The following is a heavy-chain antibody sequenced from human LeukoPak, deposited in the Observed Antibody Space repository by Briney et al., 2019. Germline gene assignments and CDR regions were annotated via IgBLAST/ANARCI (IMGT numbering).Heavy chain of an antibody. CDR2: ISSTSSYI. J-gene: IGHJ3*02. D-gene: IGHD2-2*02. CDR3: ARRDIVVVPAAILGAFDI. V-gene: IGHV3-21*04. CDR1: GFTFSSYN. Sequence: GGSLRLSSSASGFTFSSYNMNWVRQAPGKGLEWVSSISSTSSYIYYADSLKGRFTISRDNAKNSLYLQMNSLRAEDTALYYYARRDIVVVPAAILGAFDIWGQGTMVTVSS.